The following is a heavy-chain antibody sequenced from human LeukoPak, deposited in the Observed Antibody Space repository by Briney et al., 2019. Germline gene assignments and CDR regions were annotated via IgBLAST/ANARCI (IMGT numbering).Heavy chain of an antibody. V-gene: IGHV1-8*01. CDR3: ARGGYCSSTSCYLTRGDWFDP. CDR2: MNPNSGNT. D-gene: IGHD2-2*01. CDR1: GYTFTSYD. Sequence: ASVKVSCKASGYTFTSYDINWVRQATGQGLEWMGWMNPNSGNTGYAQKFQGRVTMTRNTSISTAYMELSSLRSEDTAVYYCARGGYCSSTSCYLTRGDWFDPWGQGTLVTVSS. J-gene: IGHJ5*02.